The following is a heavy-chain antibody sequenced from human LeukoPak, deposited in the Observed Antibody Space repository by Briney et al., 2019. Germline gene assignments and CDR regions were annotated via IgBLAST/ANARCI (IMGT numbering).Heavy chain of an antibody. Sequence: SETLSLTCTVSGGSVSSGRYYWGCIRQPPGKGPEWLASIYDSVSTNYNPSLKSRVTISVDTSKHQFSLKLSSVTAADTAVYYCATHGNTTYYDILTGYWPGFFDHWGQGTLVTVSS. CDR2: IYDSVST. D-gene: IGHD3-9*01. CDR3: ATHGNTTYYDILTGYWPGFFDH. J-gene: IGHJ4*02. V-gene: IGHV4-61*01. CDR1: GGSVSSGRYY.